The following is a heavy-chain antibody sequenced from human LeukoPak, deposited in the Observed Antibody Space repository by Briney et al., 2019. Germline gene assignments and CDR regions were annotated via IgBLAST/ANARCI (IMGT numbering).Heavy chain of an antibody. D-gene: IGHD1-26*01. CDR1: GFTFSSYW. CDR2: INTDGSST. Sequence: PGGSLRLSCAASGFTFSSYWMHWVRQAPGKGLAWVSRINTDGSSTSYAGSVKGRFTISRDNAKNTLYLQMNSLRADDTAVYYCARTRRNSGSYYGDYWGQGTLVTVSS. J-gene: IGHJ4*02. V-gene: IGHV3-74*01. CDR3: ARTRRNSGSYYGDY.